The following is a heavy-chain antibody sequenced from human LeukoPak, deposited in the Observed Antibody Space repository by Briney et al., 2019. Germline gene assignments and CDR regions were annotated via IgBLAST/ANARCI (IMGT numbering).Heavy chain of an antibody. CDR1: GYSFTSFW. Sequence: GESPKISCNGSGYSFTSFWIGWVRQMPGKGLEWMGTIYPGDSDTRYSPSFQGQVTISADKAISTAYLQWSSLKASDTAMYYRARHLLAAAGTRGADYYYYMDVWGKGTTVTVSS. J-gene: IGHJ6*03. CDR3: ARHLLAAAGTRGADYYYYMDV. CDR2: IYPGDSDT. D-gene: IGHD6-13*01. V-gene: IGHV5-51*01.